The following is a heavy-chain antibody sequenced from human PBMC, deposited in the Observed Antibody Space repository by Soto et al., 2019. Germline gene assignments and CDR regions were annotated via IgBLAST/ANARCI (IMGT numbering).Heavy chain of an antibody. Sequence: GSLRLSCAASGFTFSSYNMNWVRQAPGKGLEWVSYISSGSISIYYADSVKGRFTISRDNAKNSLYLQMNSLSAEDTAVYYCAREGPDYGDYYFQHWGQGTLVTV. CDR2: ISSGSISI. J-gene: IGHJ1*01. CDR3: AREGPDYGDYYFQH. D-gene: IGHD4-17*01. V-gene: IGHV3-21*01. CDR1: GFTFSSYN.